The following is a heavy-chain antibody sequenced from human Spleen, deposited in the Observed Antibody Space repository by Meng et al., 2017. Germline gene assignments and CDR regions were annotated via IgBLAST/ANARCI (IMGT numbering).Heavy chain of an antibody. V-gene: IGHV4-59*12. CDR1: GGSTSSYY. CDR3: ARGPTTMAHDFAY. J-gene: IGHJ4*02. Sequence: SETLSLTRTVSGGSTSSYYWSLIRQPPGKGLEWIGYIYYSGSTNYNPSLKSRVTISVDTSKNQFSLKLSSVTAADSAVYYCARGPTTMAHDFAYWGQGTLV. D-gene: IGHD4-11*01. CDR2: IYYSGST.